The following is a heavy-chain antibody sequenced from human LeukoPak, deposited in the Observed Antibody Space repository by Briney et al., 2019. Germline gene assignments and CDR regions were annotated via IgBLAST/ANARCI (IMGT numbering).Heavy chain of an antibody. V-gene: IGHV3-23*01. CDR3: AKDRRSNGD. D-gene: IGHD4-17*01. CDR2: ISGSGGST. CDR1: GFTFSSYA. J-gene: IGHJ4*02. Sequence: GGSLRLSCAASGFTFSSYAMSWVRQAPGKGLGWVSAISGSGGSTYHADSVKGRFTISRDNSKNTLYLQMNSLRAEDTAVYYRAKDRRSNGDWGQGTLVTVSS.